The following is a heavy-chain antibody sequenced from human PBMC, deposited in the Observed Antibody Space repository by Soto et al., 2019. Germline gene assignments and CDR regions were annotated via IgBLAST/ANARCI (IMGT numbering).Heavy chain of an antibody. V-gene: IGHV3-33*01. CDR1: GFTFSSYG. CDR2: IWYDGSNK. J-gene: IGHJ5*02. CDR3: ARGVGAQPNWFDP. Sequence: QVQLVESGGGVVQPGRSLRLSCAASGFTFSSYGMHWVRQAPGKGLEWVAVIWYDGSNKYYADSVKGRFTISRDNSKNTLYLQMNSLRAEDTAVYYCARGVGAQPNWFDPRGQGTLVTVSS.